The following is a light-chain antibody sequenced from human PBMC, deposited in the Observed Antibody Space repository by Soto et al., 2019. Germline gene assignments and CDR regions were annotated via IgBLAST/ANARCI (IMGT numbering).Light chain of an antibody. CDR2: SNH. CDR3: VSWDDALRGHV. Sequence: QSVLTQPPSASGTPGQMVTISCSGSSLNIGGNPVSWFQHLPGAPPKLLIHSNHKRPSGVPDRFSGSKSGTSASLAIRGLRSEDEDDYYCVSWDDALRGHVFGTGTKLTVL. J-gene: IGLJ1*01. CDR1: SLNIGGNP. V-gene: IGLV1-47*02.